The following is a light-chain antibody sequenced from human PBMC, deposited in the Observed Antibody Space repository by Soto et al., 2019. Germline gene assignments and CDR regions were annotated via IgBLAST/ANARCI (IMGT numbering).Light chain of an antibody. Sequence: QSALTQPASVSGSPGQSITISCTGTSSDVGSYNLVSWYQQHPGKAPKLMIYEVSKRPSGVSNRFSGSKSGNTASLTISGFQAEDEADYYCCSYAGSRVFGGGTQLTVL. J-gene: IGLJ3*02. V-gene: IGLV2-23*02. CDR1: SSDVGSYNL. CDR3: CSYAGSRV. CDR2: EVS.